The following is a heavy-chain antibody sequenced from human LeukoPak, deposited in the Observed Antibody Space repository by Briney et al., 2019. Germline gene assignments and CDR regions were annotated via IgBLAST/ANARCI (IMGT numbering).Heavy chain of an antibody. CDR1: GGSISSYY. D-gene: IGHD3-22*01. CDR3: ARDRGSGYYKVAPLLDY. CDR2: IYYSGST. Sequence: SETLSLTCTVSGGSISSYYWSWIRQPPGKGLEWIGYIYYSGSTNYNPSLKSRVTISVDTSKNQFSLKLSSVTAADTAVYYCARDRGSGYYKVAPLLDYWGQGTLVTVSS. J-gene: IGHJ4*02. V-gene: IGHV4-59*12.